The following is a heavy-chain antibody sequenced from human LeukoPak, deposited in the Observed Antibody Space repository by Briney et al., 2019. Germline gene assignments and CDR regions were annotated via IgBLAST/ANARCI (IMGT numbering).Heavy chain of an antibody. J-gene: IGHJ3*02. CDR1: GFTFSSYA. D-gene: IGHD4-17*01. Sequence: EPGGSLRLSCAASGFTFSSYAMSWVRQAPGKGLEWVSAISGSGGSTYYADSVKGRFTISRDNAKNSLYLQMNSLRAEDTAVYYCARQPRVYGDYESGAFDIWGQGTMVTVSS. V-gene: IGHV3-23*01. CDR2: ISGSGGST. CDR3: ARQPRVYGDYESGAFDI.